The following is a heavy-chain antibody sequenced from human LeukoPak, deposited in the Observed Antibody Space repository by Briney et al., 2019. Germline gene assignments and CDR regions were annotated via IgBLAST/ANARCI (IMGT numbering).Heavy chain of an antibody. Sequence: GSLRLSCAASGFTFSASYMTWVRQAPGKGLEWVANIKQDGSEKYYVDSVKGRFTISRDNAKNSLYLQMNSLRAEDTAVYYCARGYYMDVWGKGTTVTVSS. V-gene: IGHV3-7*01. CDR3: ARGYYMDV. J-gene: IGHJ6*03. CDR1: GFTFSASY. CDR2: IKQDGSEK.